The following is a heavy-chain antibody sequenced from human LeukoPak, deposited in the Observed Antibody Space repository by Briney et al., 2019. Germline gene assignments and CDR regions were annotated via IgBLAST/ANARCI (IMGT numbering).Heavy chain of an antibody. J-gene: IGHJ3*02. Sequence: GGSLRLSCETSGFTFSSYGMDWVRQAPGTGLEWVAVIWYGGSDTNYADSVKDRFTISRDNSNNTLYLKMNSLRAEDTAVYYCAREALGTVAGLGGAFDIWGQGTMVTVSS. CDR1: GFTFSSYG. CDR3: AREALGTVAGLGGAFDI. CDR2: IWYGGSDT. D-gene: IGHD6-19*01. V-gene: IGHV3-33*01.